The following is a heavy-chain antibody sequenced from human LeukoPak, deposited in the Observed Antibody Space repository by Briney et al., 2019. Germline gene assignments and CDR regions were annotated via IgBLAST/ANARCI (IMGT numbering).Heavy chain of an antibody. CDR1: GFTFSRYA. V-gene: IGHV3-21*05. CDR3: RRDPCQPGPIAA. J-gene: IGHJ5*02. D-gene: IGHD2-2*01. CDR2: INTDSSDI. Sequence: TGGSLRLSCAASGFTFSRYAMNWVRQAPGKGLEWVSYINTDSSDIHYADSVKGRFTISRDNARNTLYLQLSSLRAEDSAVYYSRRDPCQPGPIAAWGQGSLFPLPS.